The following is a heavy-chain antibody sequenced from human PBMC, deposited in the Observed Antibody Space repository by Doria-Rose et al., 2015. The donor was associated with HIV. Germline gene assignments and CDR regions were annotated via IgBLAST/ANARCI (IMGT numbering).Heavy chain of an antibody. D-gene: IGHD1-26*01. J-gene: IGHJ4*02. CDR2: IIPILDIV. CDR3: ASQWERSSFDY. V-gene: IGHV1-69*02. Sequence: SWVRQAPGQGLEWMGRIIPILDIVNYALRFQGRVTITADESTSTAYMELSSLRSEDTAIYYCASQWERSSFDYWGLGTLVTVSS.